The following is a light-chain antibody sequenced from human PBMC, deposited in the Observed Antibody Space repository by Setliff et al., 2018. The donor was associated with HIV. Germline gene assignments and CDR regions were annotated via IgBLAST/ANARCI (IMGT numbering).Light chain of an antibody. V-gene: IGLV2-14*03. CDR1: SSYVGGYNY. CDR3: SSYTSTSTLFV. CDR2: DVS. Sequence: QSALAQPASVSGSPGQSITISCTGTSSYVGGYNYVSWYQQHPGKAPKLRIYDVSNRPSGVSNRFSGSKSGNTASLTISGLQAEDEADYYCSSYTSTSTLFVFGTGTRSPS. J-gene: IGLJ1*01.